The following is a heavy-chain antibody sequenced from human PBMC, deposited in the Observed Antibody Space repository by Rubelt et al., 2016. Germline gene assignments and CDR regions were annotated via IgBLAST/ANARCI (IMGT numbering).Heavy chain of an antibody. CDR1: GGSISSSSYY. V-gene: IGHV4-39*07. D-gene: IGHD3-9*01. J-gene: IGHJ4*02. CDR3: ARGAYDILTGYAPAFDY. Sequence: HLQLQESGPGLVKPSETLSLTCTVSGGSISSSSYYWGWIRQPPGKGLEWIGSIYYSGSTFYNPSLKSRVTMSVDTSKKQVSLKLSSVTAADTAVYYCARGAYDILTGYAPAFDYWGQGTLVTVSS. CDR2: IYYSGST.